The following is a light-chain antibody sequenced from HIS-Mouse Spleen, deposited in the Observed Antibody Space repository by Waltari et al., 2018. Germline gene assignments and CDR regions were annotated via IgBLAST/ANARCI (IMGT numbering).Light chain of an antibody. V-gene: IGLV2-14*01. Sequence: QSALTQPASVSGSPGQSTTIPCTGTSRDVGGYNYISWYQQHQGKAPNLMIYEVSNRPSGVSNRFSGSKSGNTASLTISGLQAEDEADYYCSSYTSSSTYVFGTGTKVTVL. CDR1: SRDVGGYNY. CDR2: EVS. CDR3: SSYTSSSTYV. J-gene: IGLJ1*01.